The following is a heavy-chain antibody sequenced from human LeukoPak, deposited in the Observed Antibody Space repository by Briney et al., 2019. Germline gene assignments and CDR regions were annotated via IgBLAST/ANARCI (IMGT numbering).Heavy chain of an antibody. CDR2: IKQDISEK. Sequence: GGSLRLSCAASGFTFSSYWMSWVRQAPGKGLEGVANIKQDISEKHYVGSVKGRFTISRDNAENSLYLQMNSLRAEDTAVYYCARLRITMESYAFDIWGQGTMVTVSS. V-gene: IGHV3-7*01. J-gene: IGHJ3*02. D-gene: IGHD3-10*01. CDR1: GFTFSSYW. CDR3: ARLRITMESYAFDI.